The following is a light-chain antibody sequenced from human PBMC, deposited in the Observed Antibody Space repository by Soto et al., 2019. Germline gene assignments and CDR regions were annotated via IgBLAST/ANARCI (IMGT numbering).Light chain of an antibody. V-gene: IGKV3D-20*02. J-gene: IGKJ4*01. Sequence: EIVLTQSPGTLSLSPGERATLSCRASQSVRSGYLAWYQQKPGQAPRLLIYGASFRATGIPDRFSGSGSGTDFTLTISRLEPEDFAVYYCQQRSNWPLTFGGGTKVEIK. CDR3: QQRSNWPLT. CDR1: QSVRSGY. CDR2: GAS.